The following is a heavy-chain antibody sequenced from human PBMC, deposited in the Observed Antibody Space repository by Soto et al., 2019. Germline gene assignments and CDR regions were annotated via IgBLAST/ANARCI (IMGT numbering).Heavy chain of an antibody. J-gene: IGHJ4*02. D-gene: IGHD4-17*01. V-gene: IGHV4-31*03. CDR1: GGSISSGGYY. Sequence: SETLSLTCTVSGGSISSGGYYWSWIRQHPGKGLEWIGYIYYSGSTYYNPSLKSRVTISVDTSKNQSSLKLSSVTAADTAVYYCARDDYGDYVFVYWGQGTLVTVSS. CDR2: IYYSGST. CDR3: ARDDYGDYVFVY.